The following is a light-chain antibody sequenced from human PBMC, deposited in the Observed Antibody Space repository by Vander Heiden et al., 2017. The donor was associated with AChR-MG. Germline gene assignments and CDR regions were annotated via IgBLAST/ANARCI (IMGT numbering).Light chain of an antibody. J-gene: IGKJ2*01. CDR2: ETS. V-gene: IGKV1-16*02. CDR1: QGITKY. Sequence: DIQMTQSPSSLSASVVDTVTITCRASQGITKYLAWYQQKPGKAPKSLIYETSILQSGVPSKFSGSGSGTDFTLTITSLQPGDVATYYCQQHINYPFTFGQGTKLELK. CDR3: QQHINYPFT.